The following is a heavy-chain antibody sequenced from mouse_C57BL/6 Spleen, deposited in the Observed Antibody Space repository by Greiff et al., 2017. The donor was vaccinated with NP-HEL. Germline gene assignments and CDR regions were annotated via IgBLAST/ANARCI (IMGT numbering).Heavy chain of an antibody. D-gene: IGHD1-1*01. Sequence: QVQLQQSGAELVRPGASVTLSCKASGYTFPDYEMHWVKQTPVHGLEWIGAIDPETGGTAYNQKFKGKAILTADKSSSTAYMELRSLTSEDSAVYYCTRRDYYGSRGYWYFDVWGTGTTVTVSS. J-gene: IGHJ1*03. CDR3: TRRDYYGSRGYWYFDV. CDR2: IDPETGGT. V-gene: IGHV1-15*01. CDR1: GYTFPDYE.